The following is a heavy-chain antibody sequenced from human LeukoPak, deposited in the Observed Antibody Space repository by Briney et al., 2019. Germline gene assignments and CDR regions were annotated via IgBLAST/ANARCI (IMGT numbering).Heavy chain of an antibody. Sequence: SETLSLTCAVYGGSFSGYYWSWIRQPPGKGLGWIGEINHSGSTNYNPSLKSRVTISVDTSKNQFSLKLSSVTAADTAVYYCASNPYGGNSTGNWFDPWGQGTLVIVSS. CDR2: INHSGST. CDR1: GGSFSGYY. V-gene: IGHV4-34*01. D-gene: IGHD4-23*01. J-gene: IGHJ5*02. CDR3: ASNPYGGNSTGNWFDP.